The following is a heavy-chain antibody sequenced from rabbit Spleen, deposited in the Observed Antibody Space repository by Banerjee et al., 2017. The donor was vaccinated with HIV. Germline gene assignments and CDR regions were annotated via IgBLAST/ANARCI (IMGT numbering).Heavy chain of an antibody. CDR1: GFSFSNKAV. V-gene: IGHV1S45*01. CDR2: IYGASSGST. Sequence: QEQLVESGGGLVKPEGSLKLSCTASGFSFSNKAVMCWVRQAPGKGLEWIACIYGASSGSTYSANWAKGRFTISKTSSTTVTLQMISLTVADTATYFCARSTYGYDDYGDLYYAAMDLWGPGTLVTVS. D-gene: IGHD2-1*01. J-gene: IGHJ6*01. CDR3: ARSTYGYDDYGDLYYAAMDL.